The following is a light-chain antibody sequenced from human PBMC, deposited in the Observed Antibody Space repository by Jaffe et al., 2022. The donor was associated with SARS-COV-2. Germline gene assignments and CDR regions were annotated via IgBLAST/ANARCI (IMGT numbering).Light chain of an antibody. V-gene: IGKV1-5*03. Sequence: DIHMTQSPSTLSASVGDRVTISCRASQSISAYLAWYQQKPGKAPKLLIYKASSLESGVPSRFSGSGSGTEFTLTISSLQPDDFATYYCQQYNFYFGGGTKVEIK. CDR2: KAS. CDR3: QQYNFY. CDR1: QSISAY. J-gene: IGKJ4*01.